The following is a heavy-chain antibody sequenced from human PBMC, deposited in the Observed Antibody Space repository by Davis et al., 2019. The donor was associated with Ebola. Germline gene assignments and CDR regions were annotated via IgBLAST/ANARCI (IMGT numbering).Heavy chain of an antibody. Sequence: SVKVSCKASGGTFSSYAISWVRQAPGQGLEWMGGIIPIFGTANYAQKLQGRVTMTTDTSTSTAYMELRSLRSDDTAVYYCARYSSSWYSNYYYYYMDVWGKGTTVTVSS. J-gene: IGHJ6*03. D-gene: IGHD6-13*01. CDR1: GGTFSSYA. CDR2: IIPIFGTA. CDR3: ARYSSSWYSNYYYYYMDV. V-gene: IGHV1-69*05.